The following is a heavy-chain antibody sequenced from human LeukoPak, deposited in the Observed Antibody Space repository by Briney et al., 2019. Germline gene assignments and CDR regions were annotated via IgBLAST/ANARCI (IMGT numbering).Heavy chain of an antibody. CDR1: GFTFSSNY. J-gene: IGHJ5*02. Sequence: GGALRLSCAASGFTFSSNYMSWVRQAPGKGLEGVSVIYSGGSTYYSDSVKGRFTISRDNSKNTLYLQMNSLRAEDTAIYYCATSFSDYYGSTWGQGTLVTVSS. D-gene: IGHD3-10*01. CDR2: IYSGGST. V-gene: IGHV3-66*02. CDR3: ATSFSDYYGST.